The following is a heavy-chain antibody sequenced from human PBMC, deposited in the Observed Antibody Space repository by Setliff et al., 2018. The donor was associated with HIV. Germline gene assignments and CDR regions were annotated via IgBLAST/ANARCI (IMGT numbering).Heavy chain of an antibody. D-gene: IGHD5-12*01. V-gene: IGHV4-34*01. Sequence: SETLSLTCAVYGGSFSGYYWSWIRQPPGKGLEWIGEINHSGSTNYNPSLKSRVTISVDTSKNQFSLKLSSVTAADTAVYYCARLVATLRYNWFDPWGQGTLVTVSS. J-gene: IGHJ5*02. CDR1: GGSFSGYY. CDR3: ARLVATLRYNWFDP. CDR2: INHSGST.